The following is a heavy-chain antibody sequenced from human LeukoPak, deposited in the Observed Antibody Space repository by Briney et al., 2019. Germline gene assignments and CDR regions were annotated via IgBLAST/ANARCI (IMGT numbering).Heavy chain of an antibody. D-gene: IGHD2-2*01. Sequence: ASVKVSCKASGYTFTSYGISWVRQAPGQGLEGMGWISAYNGNTNYAQKLQGRVTMTTDTSTSTAYMELRSLRSDDTAVYYCARVISTSLGDYYYYYMDVWGKGTTVTISS. CDR3: ARVISTSLGDYYYYYMDV. CDR2: ISAYNGNT. CDR1: GYTFTSYG. V-gene: IGHV1-18*01. J-gene: IGHJ6*03.